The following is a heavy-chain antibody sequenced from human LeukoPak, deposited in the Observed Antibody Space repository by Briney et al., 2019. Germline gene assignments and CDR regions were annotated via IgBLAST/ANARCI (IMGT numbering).Heavy chain of an antibody. CDR3: ARGNILTGYCFDF. V-gene: IGHV4-34*01. CDR2: IHYTGAT. J-gene: IGHJ4*02. CDR1: GAFITGYY. D-gene: IGHD3-9*01. Sequence: SELLSLTCAVYGAFITGYYWCWIRQTPGRGLEWVGEIHYTGATSYNPSLKRRATISTDTSKNQFSLRLTSVTAAATAVYYCARGNILTGYCFDFWGQGALVTVSS.